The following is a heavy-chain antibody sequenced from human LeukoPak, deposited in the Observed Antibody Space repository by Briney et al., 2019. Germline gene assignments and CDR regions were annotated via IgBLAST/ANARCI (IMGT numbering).Heavy chain of an antibody. V-gene: IGHV3-23*01. Sequence: GGSLRLSCAASGLTFTSYAMTWVRQAPGKGLEWVSSISDSGGYTYYADSVKGRFTISRDNSKNTLDLQMNSLRAEDTAVYHCAKEIGTRYGAGDCWGQGTLVTVSS. J-gene: IGHJ4*02. CDR2: ISDSGGYT. D-gene: IGHD3-10*01. CDR3: AKEIGTRYGAGDC. CDR1: GLTFTSYA.